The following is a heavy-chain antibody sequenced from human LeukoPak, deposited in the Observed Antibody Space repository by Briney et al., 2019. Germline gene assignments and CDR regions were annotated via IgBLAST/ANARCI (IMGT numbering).Heavy chain of an antibody. CDR1: GGSLSSYY. CDR2: IYYSGST. J-gene: IGHJ4*02. V-gene: IGHV4-59*01. D-gene: IGHD6-13*01. CDR3: ASVNFDSSWYSVDY. Sequence: PSETLSLTCTVSGGSLSSYYWSWIRQPPGKGLEWIGYIYYSGSTNYNPSLKSRVTISVDTSKNQFSLKLSSVTAADTAVYYCASVNFDSSWYSVDYWGQGTLVTVSS.